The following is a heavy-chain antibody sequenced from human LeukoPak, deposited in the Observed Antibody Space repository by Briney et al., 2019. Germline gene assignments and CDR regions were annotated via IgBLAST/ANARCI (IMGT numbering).Heavy chain of an antibody. J-gene: IGHJ6*04. CDR1: GFTFSSYA. CDR2: ISYDGSNK. D-gene: IGHD2/OR15-2a*01. CDR3: ARDFFHYGMDV. V-gene: IGHV3-30*04. Sequence: GGSLRPSCAASGFTFSSYAMHWVRQAPGKGLEWVAVISYDGSNKYYADSVKGRFTISRDNSKNTLYLQMNSLRAEDTAVYYCARDFFHYGMDVWGKGTTVTVSS.